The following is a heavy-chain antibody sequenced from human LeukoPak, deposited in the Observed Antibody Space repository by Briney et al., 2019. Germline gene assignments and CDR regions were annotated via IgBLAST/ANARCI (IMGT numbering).Heavy chain of an antibody. J-gene: IGHJ4*02. CDR2: ISRSGGST. D-gene: IGHD4-17*01. Sequence: GGSLRLSCAASGFTFSSYAMSWVRQAPGKGLEWVSGISRSGGSTFYADSVKGRFTISRDNSKNTLYLQMNSLRAEDTALYYGANGHGDYVPFDYWGQGTLVTVSS. CDR1: GFTFSSYA. CDR3: ANGHGDYVPFDY. V-gene: IGHV3-23*01.